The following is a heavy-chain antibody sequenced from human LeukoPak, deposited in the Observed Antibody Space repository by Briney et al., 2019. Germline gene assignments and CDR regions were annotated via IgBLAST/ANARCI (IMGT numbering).Heavy chain of an antibody. CDR2: MNPNSGNT. J-gene: IGHJ4*02. D-gene: IGHD6-6*01. CDR1: GYTFTSYD. V-gene: IGHV1-8*01. Sequence: ASVKVSCKASGYTFTSYDINWVRQATGQGLEWMGWMNPNSGNTGYAQKFQGRVTMTRNTSTSTAYMELSSLRSEDTAVYYCARAGSSTGYYFDYWGQGTLVTVSS. CDR3: ARAGSSTGYYFDY.